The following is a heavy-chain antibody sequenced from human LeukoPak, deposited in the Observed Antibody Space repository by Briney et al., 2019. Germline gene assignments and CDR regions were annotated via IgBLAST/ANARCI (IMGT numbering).Heavy chain of an antibody. CDR3: ARATTVVKIDY. D-gene: IGHD4-23*01. CDR2: IHPNSGVT. Sequence: TVKLSCEASGYTFTVYYIHWVRQAPGQGLECMGWIHPNSGVTNYAQKFQDRVTMTRNTSITTAYMELSRLRSDDTALYYCARATTVVKIDYWGQGTLVRVSS. V-gene: IGHV1-2*02. CDR1: GYTFTVYY. J-gene: IGHJ4*02.